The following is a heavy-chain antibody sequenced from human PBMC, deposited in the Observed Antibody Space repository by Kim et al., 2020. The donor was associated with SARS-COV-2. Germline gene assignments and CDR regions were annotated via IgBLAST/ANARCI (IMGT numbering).Heavy chain of an antibody. CDR3: ARDAPLMVRGVIDS. J-gene: IGHJ4*02. D-gene: IGHD3-10*01. CDR2: IWYDGSNK. V-gene: IGHV3-33*01. Sequence: GGSLRLSCAASGFTFSSYGMHWVRQAPGKGLEWVAVIWYDGSNKYYADSVKGRFTISRDNSKNTLYLQMNSLRAEDTAVYYCARDAPLMVRGVIDSWGQGTLVTVSS. CDR1: GFTFSSYG.